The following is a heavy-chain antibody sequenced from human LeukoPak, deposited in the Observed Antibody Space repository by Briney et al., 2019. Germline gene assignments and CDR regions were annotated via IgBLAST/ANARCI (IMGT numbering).Heavy chain of an antibody. V-gene: IGHV3-23*01. Sequence: GGSLRLSCAASGFTFSSAGMTWVRQAPGQGLEWVSTITISGLGLSYADSVKGRLTISRHNSKNLVYLQMTSLRAEDTAIYYCAKGSGVLPPTTYLVHWGQGTLVTVSS. CDR3: AKGSGVLPPTTYLVH. J-gene: IGHJ4*02. D-gene: IGHD3-16*01. CDR2: ITISGLGL. CDR1: GFTFSSAG.